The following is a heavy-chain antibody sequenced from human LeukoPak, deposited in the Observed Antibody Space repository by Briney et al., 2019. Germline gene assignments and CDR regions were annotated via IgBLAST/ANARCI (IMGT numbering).Heavy chain of an antibody. CDR3: ARDGGSSWYPPHSHDFYYYMDV. V-gene: IGHV3-30*03. CDR2: ISYDGSNK. J-gene: IGHJ6*03. CDR1: GFTFSSYG. Sequence: GGSLRLSCAASGFTFSSYGMHWVRQAPGKGLEWVAVISYDGSNKYYADSVKGRFTISRDNSKNTLYLQMNSLRAEDTAVYYCARDGGSSWYPPHSHDFYYYMDVWGKGTTVTVSS. D-gene: IGHD6-13*01.